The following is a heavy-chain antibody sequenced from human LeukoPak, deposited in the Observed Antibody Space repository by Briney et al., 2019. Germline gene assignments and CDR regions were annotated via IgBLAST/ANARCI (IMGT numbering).Heavy chain of an antibody. V-gene: IGHV3-48*01. CDR1: AFSFSNYS. CDR2: ISISSSTI. J-gene: IGHJ4*02. CDR3: TRERDLSLYYFDY. Sequence: GGSLRLSCVGSAFSFSNYSMHWVRQAPGKGLEWVSYISISSSTIYYADSVKGRFTISRDNAKNSLYLQMNNLGAGGTAVYYCTRERDLSLYYFDYWGQGTLVTVSS.